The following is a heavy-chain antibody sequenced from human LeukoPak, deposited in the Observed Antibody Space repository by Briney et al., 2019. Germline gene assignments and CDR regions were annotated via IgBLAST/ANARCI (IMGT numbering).Heavy chain of an antibody. D-gene: IGHD3-9*01. V-gene: IGHV3-7*01. Sequence: GGSLSLSCAASGFTFSSYWMSWVCQAPGKGLGWVANIKQDGSGKYNVDSVKGRFTISRDNAKTPLYLQMNSLRAEDTAVYYCAKGVRYFDWLSSGADAFDIWGQGTMVTVSS. CDR3: AKGVRYFDWLSSGADAFDI. J-gene: IGHJ3*02. CDR2: IKQDGSGK. CDR1: GFTFSSYW.